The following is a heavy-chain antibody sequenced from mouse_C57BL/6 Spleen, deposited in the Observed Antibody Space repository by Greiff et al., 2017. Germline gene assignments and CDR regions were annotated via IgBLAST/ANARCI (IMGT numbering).Heavy chain of an antibody. J-gene: IGHJ2*01. CDR2: ISYSGST. CDR3: ARGYDYDGYFDY. V-gene: IGHV3-1*01. D-gene: IGHD2-4*01. CDR1: GYSITSGYD. Sequence: EVQLQQSGPGMVKPSQSLSLTCTVTGYSITSGYDWHWIRHFPGNKLEWMGYISYSGSTNYNPSLKSRISITHDTSKNHFFLKLNSVTTEDTATYYCARGYDYDGYFDYWGQGTTLTVSS.